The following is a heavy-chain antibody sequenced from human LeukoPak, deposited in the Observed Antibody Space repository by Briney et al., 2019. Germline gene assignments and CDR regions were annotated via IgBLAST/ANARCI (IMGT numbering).Heavy chain of an antibody. CDR2: IFHTGST. CDR1: GGSISSYY. J-gene: IGHJ4*02. V-gene: IGHV4-59*12. Sequence: SETLSLTCTVSGGSISSYYWSWIRQPPGKGLEWIGSIFHTGSTYHNPSLKSRVTISVDTSKSQFSLKLNSVTAADTAVYYCARDHSSSSEDYWGQGTLVTVSS. D-gene: IGHD6-13*01. CDR3: ARDHSSSSEDY.